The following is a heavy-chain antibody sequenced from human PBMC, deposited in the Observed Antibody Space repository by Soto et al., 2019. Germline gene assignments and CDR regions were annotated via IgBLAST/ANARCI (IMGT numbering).Heavy chain of an antibody. Sequence: QVQLVQSGAEVKKPGASVKVSCKASGYTFSSYYMHWVRQAPGHGLEWMGIINPSGDTTTYPQNFQGRVTMTRDTSKSTLYLELSSLRSEDTAVYYCARGDGYFGSGSTSYFDNWGQGTLVTVSS. D-gene: IGHD3-10*01. V-gene: IGHV1-46*01. CDR2: INPSGDTT. CDR3: ARGDGYFGSGSTSYFDN. J-gene: IGHJ4*02. CDR1: GYTFSSYY.